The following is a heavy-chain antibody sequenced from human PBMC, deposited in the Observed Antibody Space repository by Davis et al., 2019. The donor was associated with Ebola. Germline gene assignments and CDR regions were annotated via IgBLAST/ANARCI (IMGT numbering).Heavy chain of an antibody. Sequence: PGGSLRLSCAASGFTFSNYAMHWVRQAPGKGLEWVAVVSHSEREKFYGASVKGRFTISRDNSENTLYLQMNSLTADDTAVYYCARAVFHEVLDYWGQGTPVTVSS. CDR2: VSHSEREK. CDR3: ARAVFHEVLDY. CDR1: GFTFSNYA. J-gene: IGHJ4*02. D-gene: IGHD3-3*01. V-gene: IGHV3-30*04.